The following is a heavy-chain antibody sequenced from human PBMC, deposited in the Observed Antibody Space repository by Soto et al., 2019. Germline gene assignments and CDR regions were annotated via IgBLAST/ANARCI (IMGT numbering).Heavy chain of an antibody. CDR2: IWYDGSNK. CDR3: ARGHCSTTSCSAFDY. CDR1: GFTFSSYG. D-gene: IGHD2-2*01. V-gene: IGHV3-33*01. Sequence: QVQLVESGGGVVQPGRSLRLSCAASGFTFSSYGMHWVRQAPGKGLEWVASIWYDGSNKYYADSVQGRFTISRDTSKNTLYLQMDSLRADDTAVYYCARGHCSTTSCSAFDYWGQGTLVTVSS. J-gene: IGHJ4*02.